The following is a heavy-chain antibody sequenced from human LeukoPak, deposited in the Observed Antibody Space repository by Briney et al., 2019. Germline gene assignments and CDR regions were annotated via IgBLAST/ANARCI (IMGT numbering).Heavy chain of an antibody. Sequence: PSETLSLTCTVSGVSINSYYWSWIRQPAGKGLEWIGRFYTTGTTNYNPSLKSRVIMSVDTSKNQFSLKLSSVTAADTAVYYCARVNFHGSGTYYYDYWGQGTLVTVPS. CDR2: FYTTGTT. CDR3: ARVNFHGSGTYYYDY. D-gene: IGHD3-10*01. V-gene: IGHV4-4*07. J-gene: IGHJ4*02. CDR1: GVSINSYY.